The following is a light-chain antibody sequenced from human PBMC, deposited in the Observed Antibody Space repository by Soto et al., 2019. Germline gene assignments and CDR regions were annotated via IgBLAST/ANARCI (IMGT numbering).Light chain of an antibody. CDR1: QSISSY. CDR2: AAS. J-gene: IGKJ4*01. V-gene: IGKV1-39*01. CDR3: QQSYSTPLT. Sequence: DSQMTQSPSSLSATVGDRVTITCRASQSISSYLNWYQQKPGKAPKLLIYAASSLQSGVPSRFSGSGSGTDFPLSISSLQPEYFATYYCQQSYSTPLTFGGGTKVEIK.